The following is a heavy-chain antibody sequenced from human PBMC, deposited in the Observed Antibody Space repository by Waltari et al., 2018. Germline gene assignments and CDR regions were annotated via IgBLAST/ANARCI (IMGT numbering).Heavy chain of an antibody. CDR3: ARLSFRESNY. CDR2: IYYSGST. V-gene: IGHV4-59*11. D-gene: IGHD3-10*01. Sequence: QVQLQESGPGLVKPSETLSLTCTVSGGSISSHYWSWIRQTPGKGLEWMGYIYYSGSTNYNPSLRSRVTISVDTAKNQFALKLSSVTAADTGVYYCARLSFRESNYLGQGTLVTVSS. CDR1: GGSISSHY. J-gene: IGHJ4*02.